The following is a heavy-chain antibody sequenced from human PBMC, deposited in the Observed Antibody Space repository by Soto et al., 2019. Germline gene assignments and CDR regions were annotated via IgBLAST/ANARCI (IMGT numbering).Heavy chain of an antibody. CDR3: ARGVLWFGELLH. V-gene: IGHV4-34*01. J-gene: IGHJ4*02. D-gene: IGHD3-10*01. CDR2: INHSGST. Sequence: PSETLSLTCAVYGGSFSGYYWSWIRQPPGKGLEWIGEINHSGSTNYNPSLKSRVTISVDTSKNQFSLKLSSVTAADTAVYYCARGVLWFGELLHWGQGTLVTVS. CDR1: GGSFSGYY.